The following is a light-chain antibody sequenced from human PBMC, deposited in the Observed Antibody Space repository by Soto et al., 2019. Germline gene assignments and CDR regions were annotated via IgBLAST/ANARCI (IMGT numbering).Light chain of an antibody. J-gene: IGKJ1*01. CDR1: RSINSN. Sequence: DIVMTQSPVTLSVSPGERITLSCRASRSINSNLAWYQQKPGQAPRLLFYGASVRATGIPDRFTGSGSGTEFILTITSLQSEDSAVYYCQEYNTWPWTFGQGTKVDIK. V-gene: IGKV3-15*01. CDR3: QEYNTWPWT. CDR2: GAS.